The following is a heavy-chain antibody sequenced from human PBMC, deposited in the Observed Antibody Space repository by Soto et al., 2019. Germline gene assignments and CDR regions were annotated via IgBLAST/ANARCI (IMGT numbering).Heavy chain of an antibody. CDR2: ISYDGSNK. D-gene: IGHD6-13*01. J-gene: IGHJ4*02. V-gene: IGHV3-30*18. CDR1: GFTFSSYG. CDR3: AKPYKPLRSVYKQQLAYSH. Sequence: PGGSLRLSCAASGFTFSSYGMHWVRQAPGKGLEWVAVISYDGSNKYYADSVKGRFTISRDNSKNTLYLQMNSLRAEDTAVYYCAKPYKPLRSVYKQQLAYSHWGQGTLVTVSS.